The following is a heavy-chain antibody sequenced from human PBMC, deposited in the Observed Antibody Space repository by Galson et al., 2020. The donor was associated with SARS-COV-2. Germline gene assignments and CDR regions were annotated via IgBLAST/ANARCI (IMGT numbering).Heavy chain of an antibody. V-gene: IGHV1-24*01. D-gene: IGHD3-10*01. CDR3: STVKYGSGSYGFDY. Sequence: ASVKVSCKVSGYTLTELSMHWVRQAPGKGLEWMGGFDPEDGETIYAQKFQGRVTMTEDTSTDTDYMEPNSLRAEDTAVYYWSTVKYGSGSYGFDYWGQGTLVTVSS. CDR2: FDPEDGET. CDR1: GYTLTELS. J-gene: IGHJ4*02.